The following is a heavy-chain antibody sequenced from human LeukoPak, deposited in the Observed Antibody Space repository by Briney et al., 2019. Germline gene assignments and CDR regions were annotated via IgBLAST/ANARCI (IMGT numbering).Heavy chain of an antibody. V-gene: IGHV1-69*05. J-gene: IGHJ4*02. Sequence: SVKVSCKASGGTLSSYAISWVPHAPGQGLEWMGGIIPISGTANYAQKCQGRVTITTDESTSTAYMELSSLRSEDTAVYYCASGPLIAVAGTSYFDYWGQGTLVTVSS. CDR3: ASGPLIAVAGTSYFDY. CDR1: GGTLSSYA. D-gene: IGHD6-19*01. CDR2: IIPISGTA.